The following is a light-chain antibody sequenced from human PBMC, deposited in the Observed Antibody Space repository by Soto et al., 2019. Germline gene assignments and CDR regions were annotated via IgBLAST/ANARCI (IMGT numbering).Light chain of an antibody. J-gene: IGKJ5*01. CDR1: QSVSRY. V-gene: IGKV3-11*01. Sequence: EIVLTQSPATLSLSPGERATLSCRASQSVSRYLAWYQQKPGQAPRLLIYDASNRATGIPARFSGSGSGTDFTLTISSQEPEDFAVYYCQQRSNWPPLTFGQGTRLEIK. CDR2: DAS. CDR3: QQRSNWPPLT.